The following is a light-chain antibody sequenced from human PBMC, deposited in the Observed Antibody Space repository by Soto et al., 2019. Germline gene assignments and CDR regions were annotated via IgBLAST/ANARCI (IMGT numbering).Light chain of an antibody. CDR1: QSVSSN. Sequence: EIMMTQSPATLSVSPGERATLSCRASQSVSSNLAWYQQKPGQAPRLLIYDASTRATGIPSRFSGSGSGTDFSLTVDSLQPEDTATYYCQQYDHPPYTFGQGTKLEIK. V-gene: IGKV3-15*01. CDR3: QQYDHPPYT. CDR2: DAS. J-gene: IGKJ2*01.